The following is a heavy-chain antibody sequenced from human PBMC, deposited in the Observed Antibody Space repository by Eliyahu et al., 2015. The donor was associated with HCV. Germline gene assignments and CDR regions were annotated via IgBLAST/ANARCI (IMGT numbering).Heavy chain of an antibody. CDR2: ISYDGSNK. CDR3: ARDAPSYYGMDV. Sequence: QVQLVESGGGVVQPGRSLRLSXAASGFTSGGYAMHWVRQAPGKGLEWVAVISYDGSNKYYADSVKGRFTISRDNSKNTLYLQMNSLRAEDTAVYYCARDAPSYYGMDVWGQGTTDTVSS. V-gene: IGHV3-30-3*01. CDR1: GFTSGGYA. J-gene: IGHJ6*02.